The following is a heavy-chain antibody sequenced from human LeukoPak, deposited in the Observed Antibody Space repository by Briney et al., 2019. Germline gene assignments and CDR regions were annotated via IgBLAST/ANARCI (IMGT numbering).Heavy chain of an antibody. CDR2: INPSGGST. D-gene: IGHD7-27*01. V-gene: IGHV1-46*01. CDR1: GYTFTSYY. Sequence: ASVKVSCKASGYTFTSYYMHWVRQAPGQGLEWMGIINPSGGSTSYAQKFQGRVTMTRDTSTSTAYMELSSLRSEDTAVYYCARVTEDRTHFDYWGQGTLVTVSS. J-gene: IGHJ4*02. CDR3: ARVTEDRTHFDY.